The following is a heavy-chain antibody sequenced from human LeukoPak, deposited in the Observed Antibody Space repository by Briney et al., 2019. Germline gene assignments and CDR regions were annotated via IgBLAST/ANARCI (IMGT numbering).Heavy chain of an antibody. J-gene: IGHJ4*02. CDR1: GYTFTGYY. CDR2: INPNSGGT. Sequence: ASVKVSCKASGYTFTGYYMHWVRQAPGQGLEWMGWINPNSGGTNYAQKFQGRVTMTRDTSISTAYMELSRLRSDDTAVYYCARGIRRIGTGIVVPAAIGYWGQGTLVTVSS. D-gene: IGHD2-2*01. V-gene: IGHV1-2*02. CDR3: ARGIRRIGTGIVVPAAIGY.